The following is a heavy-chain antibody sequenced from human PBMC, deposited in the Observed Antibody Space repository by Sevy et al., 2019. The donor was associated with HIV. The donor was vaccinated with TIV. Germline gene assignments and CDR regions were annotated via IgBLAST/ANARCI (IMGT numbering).Heavy chain of an antibody. J-gene: IGHJ4*02. V-gene: IGHV3-20*01. D-gene: IGHD3-22*01. CDR2: INWNGGNT. Sequence: GGSLRLPCADSGFTFDDYGMTWVRQAPGKGLEWVSGINWNGGNTGYADSVKGGFTISRDNAKNSLYLQMNSLRAEDTALYHCARRIRYDSSGYGFYFDHWGQGTLVTVSS. CDR1: GFTFDDYG. CDR3: ARRIRYDSSGYGFYFDH.